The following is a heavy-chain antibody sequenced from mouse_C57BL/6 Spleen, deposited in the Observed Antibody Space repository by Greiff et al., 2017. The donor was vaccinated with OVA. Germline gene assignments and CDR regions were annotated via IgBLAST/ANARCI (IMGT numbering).Heavy chain of an antibody. Sequence: VQLQQSGAELVRPGTSVKVSCKASGYAFTNYLIEWVKQRPGQGLEWIGVINPGSGGTNYNEKFKGKATLTADKSSSTAYMQLSSLTSEDSAVYVSAREDDYAWFAYWGQGTLVTVSA. CDR3: AREDDYAWFAY. CDR1: GYAFTNYL. CDR2: INPGSGGT. D-gene: IGHD2-4*01. J-gene: IGHJ3*01. V-gene: IGHV1-54*01.